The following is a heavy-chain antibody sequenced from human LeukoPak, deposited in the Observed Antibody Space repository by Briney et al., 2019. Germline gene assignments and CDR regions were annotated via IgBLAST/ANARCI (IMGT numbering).Heavy chain of an antibody. D-gene: IGHD3-22*01. CDR3: ARDEYYYDSSGYPGDAFDI. J-gene: IGHJ3*02. CDR1: GFTFSVYY. V-gene: IGHV3-11*01. Sequence: GGSLRLSCAASGFTFSVYYMSWIRQAPGKGLEWVSYISSSGSTIYYADSVKGRFTISRDNAKNSLYLQMNSLRAEDTAVYYCARDEYYYDSSGYPGDAFDIWGQGTMVTVSS. CDR2: ISSSGSTI.